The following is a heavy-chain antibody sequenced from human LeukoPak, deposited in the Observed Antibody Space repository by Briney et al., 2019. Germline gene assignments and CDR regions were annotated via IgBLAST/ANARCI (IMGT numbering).Heavy chain of an antibody. Sequence: ASVKVSCKASGYTFTGYYMHWVRQAPGQGLEWMGWINPNSGGTNYAQKFQGRVTMTRDTSISTAYMVLSRLRSDDTAVYYCARVWIVATIRDAFDIWGQGTMVTVSS. CDR3: ARVWIVATIRDAFDI. J-gene: IGHJ3*02. CDR2: INPNSGGT. D-gene: IGHD5-12*01. CDR1: GYTFTGYY. V-gene: IGHV1-2*02.